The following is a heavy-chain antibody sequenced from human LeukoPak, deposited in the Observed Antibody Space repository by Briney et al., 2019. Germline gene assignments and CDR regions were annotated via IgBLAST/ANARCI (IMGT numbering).Heavy chain of an antibody. CDR3: AREGLTNAYNPLGY. J-gene: IGHJ4*02. CDR1: GGSFSAYY. Sequence: SDTLSLTCAVYGGSFSAYYWTGLRQPPGKGLEWIGKIKHRETANDSPSLKSRVTISLDTSKTQISLKLSSVPAADTAVYYCAREGLTNAYNPLGYWGQGTLVSVSS. D-gene: IGHD5-24*01. V-gene: IGHV4-34*01. CDR2: IKHRETA.